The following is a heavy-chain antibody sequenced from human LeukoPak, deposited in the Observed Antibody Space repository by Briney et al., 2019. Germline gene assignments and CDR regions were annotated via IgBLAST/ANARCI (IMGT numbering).Heavy chain of an antibody. CDR3: ASGFDSRFFDR. J-gene: IGHJ4*02. CDR2: ISSSISSGSTI. D-gene: IGHD3-22*01. V-gene: IGHV3-48*04. Sequence: GGSLRLSCAASGFTFSSYAMNWVRQAPGKGLEWVSYISSSISSGSTIYYVDSVKGRFTISRDNAKNSLYLQMSSLRAEDTAVYYCASGFDSRFFDRWGQGALVTVSS. CDR1: GFTFSSYA.